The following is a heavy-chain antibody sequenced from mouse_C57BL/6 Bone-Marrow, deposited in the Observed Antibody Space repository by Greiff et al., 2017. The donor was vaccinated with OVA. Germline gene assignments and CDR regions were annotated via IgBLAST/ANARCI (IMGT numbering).Heavy chain of an antibody. J-gene: IGHJ3*01. V-gene: IGHV5-16*01. CDR1: GYTFSDYY. CDR3: ARDDGYYSFAY. Sequence: EVMLVESEGGLVQPGSSMKLSCTASGYTFSDYYMAWVRQVPEKGLEWVANINSDGSSTYYTDSLKSRFTMSRDNSKNILYLQMSSLTSEDTDTYSCARDDGYYSFAYWCQGTLVTVSA. CDR2: INSDGSST. D-gene: IGHD2-3*01.